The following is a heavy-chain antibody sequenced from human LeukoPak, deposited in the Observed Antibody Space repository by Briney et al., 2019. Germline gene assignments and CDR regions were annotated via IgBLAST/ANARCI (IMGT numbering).Heavy chain of an antibody. V-gene: IGHV4-30-4*08. CDR1: GGSISSGDYY. D-gene: IGHD2-21*01. Sequence: SETLSLTCTVSGGSISSGDYYWSWIRQPPGKGLEWIGYIYYSGSTYYNPSLKGRVTISVDTSKNQFSLKLSSVTAADTAVYYCARDKIVVADPPLMDVWGKGTTVTVSS. CDR2: IYYSGST. CDR3: ARDKIVVADPPLMDV. J-gene: IGHJ6*03.